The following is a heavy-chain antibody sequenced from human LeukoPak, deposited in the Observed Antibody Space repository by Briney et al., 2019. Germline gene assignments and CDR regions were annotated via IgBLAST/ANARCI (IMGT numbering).Heavy chain of an antibody. J-gene: IGHJ4*02. CDR2: INPSGGST. V-gene: IGHV1-46*01. D-gene: IGHD3-22*01. CDR1: GYTFTSYY. Sequence: ASVKVSCKASGYTFTSYYMHWVRQAPGQGLEWMGIINPSGGSTSYAQKFQGRVTMTRDMSTSTVYMELSSLRSEDTAVYYCARDAFGHSFYYDSSGYYGYWGQGTLVTVSS. CDR3: ARDAFGHSFYYDSSGYYGY.